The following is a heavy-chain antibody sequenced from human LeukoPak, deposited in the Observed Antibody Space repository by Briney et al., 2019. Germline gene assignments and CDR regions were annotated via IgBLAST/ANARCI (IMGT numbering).Heavy chain of an antibody. CDR1: GGSISSYY. Sequence: SETLSLTCTVSGGSISSYYWSWIRQPPGKGLEWIGYIYYSGSTNYNPSLKSRVTISVDTSKNQFSLKLSSVTAADTAVYYCARDTNQWDAFDIWGQGTMVTVSS. CDR2: IYYSGST. V-gene: IGHV4-59*01. D-gene: IGHD6-19*01. CDR3: ARDTNQWDAFDI. J-gene: IGHJ3*02.